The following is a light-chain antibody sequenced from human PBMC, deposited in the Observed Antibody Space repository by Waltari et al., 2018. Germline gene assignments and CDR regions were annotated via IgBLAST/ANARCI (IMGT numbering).Light chain of an antibody. J-gene: IGLJ3*02. Sequence: QSALTQPPSASGSPGQSLTISCTGTSSDIGGYKFVSWFQQVPGKAPKLILYEVNKRPSGVPDRFSGSKSANTASLTVSGLQAEDEADYYCASYAGRNAHWVFGGGTTLTVL. CDR1: SSDIGGYKF. CDR2: EVN. V-gene: IGLV2-8*01. CDR3: ASYAGRNAHWV.